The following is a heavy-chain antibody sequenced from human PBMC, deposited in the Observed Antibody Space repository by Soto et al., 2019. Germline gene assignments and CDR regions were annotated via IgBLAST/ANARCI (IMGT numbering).Heavy chain of an antibody. Sequence: EVQLLESGGGLVQPGGSLRLSCAASGFTFSSYAMSWVRQAPGKGLEWVSAISGSGGSTYYADSVKGRFTISRDNSKNTLYLQMNSLRAEDTAVYYCASDSSGYSPYYYYYGMDVWGQGTTVTVSS. CDR1: GFTFSSYA. D-gene: IGHD3-22*01. CDR2: ISGSGGST. CDR3: ASDSSGYSPYYYYYGMDV. V-gene: IGHV3-23*01. J-gene: IGHJ6*02.